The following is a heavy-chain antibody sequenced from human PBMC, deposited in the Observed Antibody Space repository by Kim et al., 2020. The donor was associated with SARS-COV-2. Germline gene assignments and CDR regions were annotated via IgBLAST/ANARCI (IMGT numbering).Heavy chain of an antibody. Sequence: GGSLRLSCAASGFTFSTYTMSWVRQAPGKGLEWVSAMFGRGDTFHADSVKSRFTIPRDNSRATVYLQMNSLRPEDTAIYYCAKDRKPDSGWPIDYLGRVTLVTVSS. J-gene: IGHJ4*02. V-gene: IGHV3-23*01. CDR2: MFGRGDT. CDR1: GFTFSTYT. D-gene: IGHD6-19*01. CDR3: AKDRKPDSGWPIDY.